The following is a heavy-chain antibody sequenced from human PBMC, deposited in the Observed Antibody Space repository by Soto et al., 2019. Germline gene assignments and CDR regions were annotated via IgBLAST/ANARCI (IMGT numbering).Heavy chain of an antibody. CDR1: GYTFTSYG. D-gene: IGHD3-10*01. CDR3: ARDVGFGELLYYYGMDV. Sequence: ASVKVSCKASGYTFTSYGISWVRQAPGQGLEWMGWISAYNGNTNYAQKLQGRVTMTTDTSTSTAYMELRSLRSDDTAVYYCARDVGFGELLYYYGMDVWGPGTTVTVYS. CDR2: ISAYNGNT. J-gene: IGHJ6*02. V-gene: IGHV1-18*04.